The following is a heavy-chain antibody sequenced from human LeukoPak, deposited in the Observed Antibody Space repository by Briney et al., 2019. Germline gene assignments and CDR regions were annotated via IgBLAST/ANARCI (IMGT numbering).Heavy chain of an antibody. Sequence: SETLSLTCAVSGGSISSGGYSWSWIRQPPGKGLEWIGYIYHSGSTYYNPSLKSRVTISVDRSKNQFSLKLSSVTAADTAVYYCARGFDYDWFDPWGQGALVTVSS. CDR3: ARGFDYDWFDP. V-gene: IGHV4-30-2*01. J-gene: IGHJ5*02. D-gene: IGHD4-17*01. CDR1: GGSISSGGYS. CDR2: IYHSGST.